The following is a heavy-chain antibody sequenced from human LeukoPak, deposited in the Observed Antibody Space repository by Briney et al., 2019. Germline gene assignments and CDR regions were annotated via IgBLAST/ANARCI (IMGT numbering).Heavy chain of an antibody. CDR1: GFTIITHW. CDR3: ARDASTAGTTWDY. J-gene: IGHJ4*02. CDR2: IKQDGSEK. Sequence: SGGSLRLSCAASGFTIITHWMSWVRQAPGKGLQWVANIKQDGSEKSYVDSVKGRFTISRDNAKNSLYLQMNSLRAEDTAVYYCARDASTAGTTWDYWGQGTLVTVSS. V-gene: IGHV3-7*01. D-gene: IGHD1-1*01.